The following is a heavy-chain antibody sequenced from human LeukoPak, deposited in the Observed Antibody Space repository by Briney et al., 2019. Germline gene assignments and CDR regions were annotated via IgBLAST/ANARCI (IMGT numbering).Heavy chain of an antibody. CDR3: ARGWYYYDTRGGDAFDI. D-gene: IGHD3-22*01. V-gene: IGHV4-59*01. Sequence: PSGTLSLTCTVSGGSISSYYWSWIRQPPGKGLEWIGYIYYSGSTNYNPSLKSRVTISVDTSKNQFSLKLSSVTAADTAVYYCARGWYYYDTRGGDAFDIWGQGTMVTVSS. CDR1: GGSISSYY. J-gene: IGHJ3*02. CDR2: IYYSGST.